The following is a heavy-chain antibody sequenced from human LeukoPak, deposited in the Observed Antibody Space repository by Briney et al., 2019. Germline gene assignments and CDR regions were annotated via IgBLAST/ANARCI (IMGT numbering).Heavy chain of an antibody. CDR2: MNPNSGNT. CDR3: ARGSNPDYYYYYYMDV. J-gene: IGHJ6*03. D-gene: IGHD4-11*01. Sequence: ASVKVSCKASGYTFTSYDINWVRQATGQGLEWMGWMNPNSGNTGYAQKSQGRVTMTRNTSISTAYMELSSLRSEDTAVYYCARGSNPDYYYYYYMDVWGKGTTVTVSS. CDR1: GYTFTSYD. V-gene: IGHV1-8*01.